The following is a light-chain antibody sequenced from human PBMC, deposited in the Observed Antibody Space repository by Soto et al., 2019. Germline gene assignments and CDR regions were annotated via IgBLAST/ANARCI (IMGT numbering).Light chain of an antibody. J-gene: IGLJ3*02. CDR3: QSSVGGRSGAV. CDR2: DNN. Sequence: QSVLTQPPSVSGAPGQRVTISCTGSSSNIGAGYDVHWYQQLPGTAPKLLIYDNNNRPSGVPDRFSGSKSGTTASLAITGLLPADEAAYYYQSSVGGRSGAVFGGGTKLTVL. CDR1: SSNIGAGYD. V-gene: IGLV1-40*01.